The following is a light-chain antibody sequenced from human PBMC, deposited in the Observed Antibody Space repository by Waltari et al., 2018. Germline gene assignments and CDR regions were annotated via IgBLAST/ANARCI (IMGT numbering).Light chain of an antibody. J-gene: IGLJ2*01. CDR1: SSNIGNNY. CDR2: DNN. CDR3: GTWDSSLSAVV. Sequence: QSVLTQPPSVSAAPGQKVTISCSGSSSNIGNNYVSWYQQLPGTAPKLLSYDNNKRPSGIPHRLAGSKSGTSTTLSITGLQTVDEADYYCGTWDSSLSAVVFGGGTRLTVL. V-gene: IGLV1-51*01.